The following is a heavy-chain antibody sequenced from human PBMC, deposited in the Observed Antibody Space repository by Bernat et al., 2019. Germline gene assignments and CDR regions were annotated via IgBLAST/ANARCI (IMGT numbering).Heavy chain of an antibody. D-gene: IGHD3-22*01. J-gene: IGHJ4*02. V-gene: IGHV5-51*03. CDR3: ARRRTYDFDSSGPRDFDY. Sequence: EVQLVQSGAEVKKPGESLKISCKGSGYSFTSYWIDWVRQMPGKGLEWMGIIYPGDSDTRYSPSFQGQVTISADKSIGTAYLQWSSLKASDTAMYYCARRRTYDFDSSGPRDFDYWGQGTLVTVSS. CDR1: GYSFTSYW. CDR2: IYPGDSDT.